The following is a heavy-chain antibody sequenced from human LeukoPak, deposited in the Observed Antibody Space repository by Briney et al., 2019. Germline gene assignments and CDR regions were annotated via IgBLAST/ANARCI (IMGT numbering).Heavy chain of an antibody. D-gene: IGHD2-8*01. Sequence: GGSLRLSCAASGFTFSSYSMNWVRQAPGKGLEWVSSISSSSSYIYYAGSVKGRFTISRDNAKNSLYLQMNSLRAEDTAVYYCARKWDAFDIWGQGTMVTVSS. CDR2: ISSSSSYI. V-gene: IGHV3-21*01. J-gene: IGHJ3*02. CDR1: GFTFSSYS. CDR3: ARKWDAFDI.